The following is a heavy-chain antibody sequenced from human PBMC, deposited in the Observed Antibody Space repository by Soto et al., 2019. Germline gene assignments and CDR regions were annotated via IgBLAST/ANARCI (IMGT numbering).Heavy chain of an antibody. J-gene: IGHJ4*02. Sequence: PGGSLRLSCAASGFTFDDYAMHWVRQAPGKGLEWVSGISWNSGSIGYADSVKGRFTISRDNAKNSLYLQMNSLRAEDTALYYCAKEGQEGYFDYWGQGTLGTVSS. CDR2: ISWNSGSI. CDR3: AKEGQEGYFDY. V-gene: IGHV3-9*01. CDR1: GFTFDDYA.